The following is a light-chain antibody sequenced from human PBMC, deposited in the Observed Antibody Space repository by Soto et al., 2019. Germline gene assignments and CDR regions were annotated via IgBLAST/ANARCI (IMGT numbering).Light chain of an antibody. CDR3: QQYQSYSKT. CDR1: QSISSW. V-gene: IGKV1-5*01. Sequence: QIPQSPSTLAASVGDRVTITSRASQSISSWLAWYQQKPGKAPKVLIYDASSLESGVPSRFSGSGFGTEFTLTITRLQPDDFATYYCQQYQSYSKTFGQGTKVDIK. CDR2: DAS. J-gene: IGKJ1*01.